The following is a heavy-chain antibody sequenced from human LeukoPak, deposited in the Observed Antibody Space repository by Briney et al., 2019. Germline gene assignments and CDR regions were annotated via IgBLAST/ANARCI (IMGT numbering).Heavy chain of an antibody. CDR3: ARYVWGSYPTFEDY. D-gene: IGHD3-16*02. CDR1: GGSIRSYY. V-gene: IGHV4-59*01. CDR2: IYYSGST. Sequence: PSETLSLTXTVSGGSIRSYYWSWIRQPPGKGLEWIGYIYYSGSTNYNPSLKSRVTISVDTSKNQFSLKLSSVTAADTAVYYCARYVWGSYPTFEDYWGQGTLVTVSS. J-gene: IGHJ4*02.